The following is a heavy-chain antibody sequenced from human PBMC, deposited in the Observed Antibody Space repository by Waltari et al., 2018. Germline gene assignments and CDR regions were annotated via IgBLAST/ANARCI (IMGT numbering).Heavy chain of an antibody. CDR1: GFTFSDFY. CDR3: ARGAPFDP. J-gene: IGHJ5*02. Sequence: VQLVVSGGGLVKPCASLRRSCAASGFTFSDFYMSWIRQTHGKGLEWVSYISSSGDTVYYADSVKCRFTFSRDNAKNSLYLQMTSLRPEDTAVYYCARGAPFDPWGQGTLVIVSS. CDR2: ISSSGDTV. V-gene: IGHV3-11*01.